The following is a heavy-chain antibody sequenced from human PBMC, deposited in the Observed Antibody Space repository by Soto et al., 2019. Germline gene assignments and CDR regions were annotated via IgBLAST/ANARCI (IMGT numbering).Heavy chain of an antibody. Sequence: GGSLRLSCEAPGLTFIDYAMSWVRQAPGKGLEWVSGISNSGGTTYYADSVQVRFTISRDNSKKTLYLQMNSLRAEDTAVYYCAKDVYTRTWVAGNYFDYWGQGTLVTVSS. D-gene: IGHD3-16*01. CDR2: ISNSGGTT. V-gene: IGHV3-23*01. J-gene: IGHJ4*02. CDR3: AKDVYTRTWVAGNYFDY. CDR1: GLTFIDYA.